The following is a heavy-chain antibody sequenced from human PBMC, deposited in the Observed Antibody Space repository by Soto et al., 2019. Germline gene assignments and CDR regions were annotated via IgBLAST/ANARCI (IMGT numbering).Heavy chain of an antibody. V-gene: IGHV3-23*01. D-gene: IGHD2-2*01. CDR3: AKRGYCSSTSCYDRPYYFDY. Sequence: PGGSLRLSCAASGFTFSSYAMSWVRQAPGKGLEWVSAISGSGGSTYYADSVKGRFTISRDNSKNTLYLQMNSLRAEDTAVYYCAKRGYCSSTSCYDRPYYFDYWGQGTLVTVSS. CDR1: GFTFSSYA. CDR2: ISGSGGST. J-gene: IGHJ4*02.